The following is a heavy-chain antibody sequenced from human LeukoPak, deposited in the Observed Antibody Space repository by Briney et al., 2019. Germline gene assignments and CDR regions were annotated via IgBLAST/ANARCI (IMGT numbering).Heavy chain of an antibody. D-gene: IGHD5-18*01. Sequence: GGSLGLSCAASGFTFSSYAMSWVRQAPGKGLEWVSAISGSGGSTYYADSVKGRFTISRDNSKNTLYLQMNSLRAEDTAVYYCAPRGGIQLCLSNRVLDYWGRGPLVTVSS. V-gene: IGHV3-23*01. CDR3: APRGGIQLCLSNRVLDY. J-gene: IGHJ4*02. CDR2: ISGSGGST. CDR1: GFTFSSYA.